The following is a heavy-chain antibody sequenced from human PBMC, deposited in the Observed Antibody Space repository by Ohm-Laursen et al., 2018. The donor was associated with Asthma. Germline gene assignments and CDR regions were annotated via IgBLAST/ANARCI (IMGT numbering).Heavy chain of an antibody. J-gene: IGHJ4*02. CDR2: TSHSGST. D-gene: IGHD4-23*01. V-gene: IGHV4-59*07. CDR3: ARYGGDFSFDL. CDR1: GASFSTYY. Sequence: PSDTLSLTCALSGASFSTYYWGWIRQPPGKGLEWIGETSHSGSTAYNPSLESRVTISVDKSKNQFSLKLTSVTAADTAVYFCARYGGDFSFDLWGQGTLVTVTS.